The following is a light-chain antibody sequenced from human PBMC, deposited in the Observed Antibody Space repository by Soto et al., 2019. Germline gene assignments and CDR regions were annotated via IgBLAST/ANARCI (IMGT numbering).Light chain of an antibody. CDR3: MQTLQTPRT. J-gene: IGKJ4*01. Sequence: DIVMTQSPLSLPVTPGEPASISCRSSQSLLYDNGYIYLDWYLQKPGRSPQLLIYLGSNRASGVPDRFSGSVSGKDITLEISRVEAEDVGLYYCMQTLQTPRTFGGGTKVEIK. V-gene: IGKV2-28*01. CDR2: LGS. CDR1: QSLLYDNGYIY.